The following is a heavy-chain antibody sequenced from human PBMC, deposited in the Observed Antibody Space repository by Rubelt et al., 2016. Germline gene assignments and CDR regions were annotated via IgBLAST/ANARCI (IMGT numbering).Heavy chain of an antibody. CDR2: VCYSGST. Sequence: QQQLQESGPGLVKPSETLSLTCTVSGGSISSSSYWWAWIRQPPGKGLEWIANVCYSGSTNYNPSLKSRVTISVDTSKNEFPLKLTSGTAADTAVYYCARDHKQWYGMDVWGQGTTVTVSS. V-gene: IGHV4-39*07. CDR1: GGSISSSSYW. CDR3: ARDHKQWYGMDV. J-gene: IGHJ6*02. D-gene: IGHD6-19*01.